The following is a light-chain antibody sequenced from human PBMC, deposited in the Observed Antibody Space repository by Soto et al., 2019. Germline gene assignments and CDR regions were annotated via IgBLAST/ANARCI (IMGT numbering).Light chain of an antibody. CDR3: CSYGGRSTYV. CDR2: EGT. CDR1: SSDVGSYNL. V-gene: IGLV2-23*01. Sequence: QSALTQPASVSGSPGQSITISCTGTSSDVGSYNLVSWYQQHPGKAPKLMIYEGTKRPSGVSNRFSASKSANTASLTISGLQAEDEADYYCCSYGGRSTYVFGTGTKPPS. J-gene: IGLJ1*01.